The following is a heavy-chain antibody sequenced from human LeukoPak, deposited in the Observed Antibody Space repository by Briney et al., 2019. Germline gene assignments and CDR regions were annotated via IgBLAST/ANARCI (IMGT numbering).Heavy chain of an antibody. CDR3: ARQSASLGSYYFDY. Sequence: GEALRISCKGSGYSFTSYWIGWVRQMPGKGLEWMGIIYPGDSDTRYSPSFQGQGTISADKSISTAYLQWSSLKASDTAMYYCARQSASLGSYYFDYWGQGTPVTVSS. D-gene: IGHD7-27*01. CDR2: IYPGDSDT. V-gene: IGHV5-51*01. J-gene: IGHJ4*02. CDR1: GYSFTSYW.